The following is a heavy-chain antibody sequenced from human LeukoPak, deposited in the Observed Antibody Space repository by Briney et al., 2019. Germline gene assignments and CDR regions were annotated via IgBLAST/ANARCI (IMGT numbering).Heavy chain of an antibody. D-gene: IGHD2-21*02. CDR3: ARSRLLLDY. CDR2: INPSGGST. CDR1: GYTFTDYY. J-gene: IGHJ4*02. V-gene: IGHV1-46*01. Sequence: GASVKVSCKASGYTFTDYYIHWVRQAPGQGLEWMGIINPSGGSTSYAQKFQGRVTMTGDTSTSTVYMELSSLRSEDTAVYYCARSRLLLDYWGQGTLVTVSS.